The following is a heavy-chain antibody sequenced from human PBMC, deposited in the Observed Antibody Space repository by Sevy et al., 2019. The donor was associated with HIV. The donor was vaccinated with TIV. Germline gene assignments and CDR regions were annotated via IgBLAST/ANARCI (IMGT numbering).Heavy chain of an antibody. CDR1: GFTFSSYS. Sequence: GGSLRLSCAASGFTFSSYSMNWVRQAPGKGLEWVSSISSSSSYIYYADSVKGRFTISRDNAKNSLYLQMNSLRAEDTAVYYCARERGGDCGGDCYSAEYFSTGARAPWSPSPQ. D-gene: IGHD2-21*01. CDR2: ISSSSSYI. J-gene: IGHJ1*01. V-gene: IGHV3-21*01. CDR3: ARERGGDCGGDCYSAEYFST.